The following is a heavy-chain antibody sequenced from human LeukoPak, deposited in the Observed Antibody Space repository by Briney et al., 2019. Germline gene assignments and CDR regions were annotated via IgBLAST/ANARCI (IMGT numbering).Heavy chain of an antibody. D-gene: IGHD3-22*01. CDR2: INPSAGRT. Sequence: ASVKLSCEASGYTFTTYYIHWVRQAPGQGLEWMGIINPSAGRTDCAQNFQGRVTLTRDTSTSTVYMELSGLRSEDTAVYYCAREGDYYDRSLGEFWGQGTLVTVSS. V-gene: IGHV1-46*01. CDR3: AREGDYYDRSLGEF. J-gene: IGHJ4*02. CDR1: GYTFTTYY.